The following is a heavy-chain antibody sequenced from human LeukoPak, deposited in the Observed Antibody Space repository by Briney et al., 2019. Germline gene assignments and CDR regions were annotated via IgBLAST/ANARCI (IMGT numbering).Heavy chain of an antibody. CDR2: ISYDGSNK. CDR1: GFTFSSHA. Sequence: GSLRLSCAASGFTFSSHAVHWVRQAPGKGLEWVAVISYDGSNKHYADSVKGRFTISRDNSKNTLYLQMNSLRAEDTAVYYCARARIDYWGQGTLITVSS. V-gene: IGHV3-30-3*01. CDR3: ARARIDY. D-gene: IGHD1-14*01. J-gene: IGHJ4*02.